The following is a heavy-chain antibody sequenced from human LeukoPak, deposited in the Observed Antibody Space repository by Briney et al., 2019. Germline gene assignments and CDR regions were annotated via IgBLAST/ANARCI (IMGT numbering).Heavy chain of an antibody. CDR1: GGSISSSSYY. CDR3: ARHGSDSSIFPFDY. J-gene: IGHJ4*02. Sequence: SETLSLTCTVPGGSISSSSYYWGCIRLPPGKWLEWIVSIYYSGSTYYNTPLKSRVTISVDTSKTQSSLKLRSVAAAAKAVHYCARHGSDSSIFPFDYWGQGTLVTVSS. V-gene: IGHV4-39*07. CDR2: IYYSGST. D-gene: IGHD6-13*01.